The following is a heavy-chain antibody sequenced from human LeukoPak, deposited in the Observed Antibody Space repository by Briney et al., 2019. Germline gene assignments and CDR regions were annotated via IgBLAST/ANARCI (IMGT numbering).Heavy chain of an antibody. CDR2: INHSGST. D-gene: IGHD2-15*01. CDR3: ARGCSGGSCYWRYDFDY. CDR1: GGSFSGYY. Sequence: SETLSLTCAVYGGSFSGYYWSWIRQPPGKGLEWIGEINHSGSTNYNPSLKSRVTISVDTSKNPFSLKLSSVTAADTAVYYCARGCSGGSCYWRYDFDYWGQGTLVTVSS. J-gene: IGHJ4*02. V-gene: IGHV4-34*01.